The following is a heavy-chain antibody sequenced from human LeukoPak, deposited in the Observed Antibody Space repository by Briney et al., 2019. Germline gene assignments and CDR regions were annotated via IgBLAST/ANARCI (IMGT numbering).Heavy chain of an antibody. V-gene: IGHV1-2*04. Sequence: ASVKVSCKTSGYTFTDYHIHWVRQAPGQGLEWMGWINPNSGNINYAQKFQDWVTMTRDTSISTVYMELTRLTSDDTAVYYCARSGIVGIRHVFDMWGQGTMVTVSS. D-gene: IGHD1-26*01. CDR2: INPNSGNI. CDR1: GYTFTDYH. CDR3: ARSGIVGIRHVFDM. J-gene: IGHJ3*02.